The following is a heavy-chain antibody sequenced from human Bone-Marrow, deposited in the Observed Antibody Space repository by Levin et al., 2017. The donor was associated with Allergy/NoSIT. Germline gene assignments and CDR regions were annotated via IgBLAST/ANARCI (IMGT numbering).Heavy chain of an antibody. CDR3: TTMSPAYSTTWFHFDY. D-gene: IGHD2/OR15-2a*01. CDR1: GYSFTTYY. J-gene: IGHJ4*01. CDR2: VYPGDSYT. Sequence: ASVKVSCKGSGYSFTTYYIGWVRQLPGKGLEWMGIVYPGDSYTKYSPSFQGHVTISADKSINTAYLHWSSLKASDTAMYYCTTMSPAYSTTWFHFDYWGHGTLVTVSS. V-gene: IGHV5-51*01.